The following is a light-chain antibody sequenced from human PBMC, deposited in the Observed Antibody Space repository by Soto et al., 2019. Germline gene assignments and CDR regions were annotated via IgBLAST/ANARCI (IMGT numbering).Light chain of an antibody. Sequence: DIQMTQSPSSLSASVGDRVTITCRASQSISNYLNWYQQKPGKDPKVLIFGVSSLQSGVPSRFSGSGSGTEFTLTITSLQPEDFATYYCQQSYSTPRTFGQGTK. CDR1: QSISNY. V-gene: IGKV1-39*01. CDR3: QQSYSTPRT. J-gene: IGKJ1*01. CDR2: GVS.